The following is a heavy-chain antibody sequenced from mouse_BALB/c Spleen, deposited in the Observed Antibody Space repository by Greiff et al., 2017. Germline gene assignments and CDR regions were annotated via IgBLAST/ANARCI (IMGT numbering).Heavy chain of an antibody. CDR2: IYPGSGSN. CDR3: IRSFTGCDY. J-gene: IGHJ2*01. D-gene: IGHD4-1*01. Sequence: LQQPGSELVRPGASVKLSCKASGYTFTSYWMHWVKQRHGQGLEWIGNIYPGSGSNNSDEKFTSKGTLTVDTSSSTAYMHLSSLTSEVSAVYYCIRSFTGCDYGGQGTTLTVSS. V-gene: IGHV1S22*01. CDR1: GYTFTSYW.